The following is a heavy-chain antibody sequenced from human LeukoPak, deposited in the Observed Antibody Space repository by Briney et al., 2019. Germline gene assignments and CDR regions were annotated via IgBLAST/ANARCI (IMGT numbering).Heavy chain of an antibody. CDR1: GGSISSGNW. D-gene: IGHD1-1*01. CDR2: IYHGGTT. CDR3: AKDTKYDYYMDV. J-gene: IGHJ6*03. Sequence: PSETLSLTCAVSGGSISSGNWWIWVRQPPGKGLEWIGEIYHGGTTNYNPSLESRVTISVDKSMNQFSLRLSSVTAADTAVYYCAKDTKYDYYMDVWGKGTTVIVSS. V-gene: IGHV4-4*02.